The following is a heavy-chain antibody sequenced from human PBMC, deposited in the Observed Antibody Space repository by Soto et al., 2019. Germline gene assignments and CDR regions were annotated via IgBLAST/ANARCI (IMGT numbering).Heavy chain of an antibody. V-gene: IGHV1-69*01. J-gene: IGHJ4*02. CDR1: GGTFSSYA. Sequence: QVQLVQSGAEVKKPGSSVKVSCKASGGTFSSYAISWVRQAPGQGLEWMGGIIPIFGTANYAQKFQGRVTITADESTNTAYMELSSLRSEDTAVYYCVGGPGGDYVSYFDYWGQGTLVTVSS. CDR2: IIPIFGTA. D-gene: IGHD4-17*01. CDR3: VGGPGGDYVSYFDY.